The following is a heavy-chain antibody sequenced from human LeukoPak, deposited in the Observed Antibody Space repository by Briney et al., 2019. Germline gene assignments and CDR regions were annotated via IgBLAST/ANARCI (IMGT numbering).Heavy chain of an antibody. Sequence: PGGSLRLSCAASGFTFNNYAMNWVRQAPGKGLEWVSVISGSGGTTYYANSVKGRFTISRDNAKNSLYLQMNSLRAEDTAVYYCARVYGVRGDSSGPAGYWGQGTLVTVSS. V-gene: IGHV3-23*01. CDR3: ARVYGVRGDSSGPAGY. CDR1: GFTFNNYA. CDR2: ISGSGGTT. D-gene: IGHD3-22*01. J-gene: IGHJ4*02.